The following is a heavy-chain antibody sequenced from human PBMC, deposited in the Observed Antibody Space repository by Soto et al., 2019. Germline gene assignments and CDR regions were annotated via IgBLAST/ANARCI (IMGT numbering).Heavy chain of an antibody. V-gene: IGHV1-46*01. J-gene: IGHJ6*02. Sequence: GASVKVSCKASGYTFTSYYMHWVRQAPGQGLEWMGIINPSGGSTSYAQKFQGRVTMTRDTSTSTVYMELSSLRSEDTAVYYCARGGLGFTMIVGVDYYYYGRDVWGQGTTVTVSS. D-gene: IGHD3-22*01. CDR1: GYTFTSYY. CDR2: INPSGGST. CDR3: ARGGLGFTMIVGVDYYYYGRDV.